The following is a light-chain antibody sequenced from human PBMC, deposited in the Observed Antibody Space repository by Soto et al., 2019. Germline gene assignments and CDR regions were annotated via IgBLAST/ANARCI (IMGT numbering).Light chain of an antibody. J-gene: IGKJ5*01. CDR3: QQYNNWPFS. V-gene: IGKV3-15*01. CDR1: QSVSSY. CDR2: DVS. Sequence: DIVLTQCAATLSLSPGERATGSGRASQSVSSYLAWYQQKSGQSARLLIYDVSSRATGATPRFSGTGSETDFTLTIRGLQSEDSAIYFCQQYNNWPFSVGPGTRLEIK.